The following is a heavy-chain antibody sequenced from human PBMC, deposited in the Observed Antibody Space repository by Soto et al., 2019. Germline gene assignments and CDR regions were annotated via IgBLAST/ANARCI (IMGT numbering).Heavy chain of an antibody. V-gene: IGHV3-7*03. CDR3: ARDLVDYYYGMDV. CDR1: GFTFSSYW. CDR2: IKQDGSEK. J-gene: IGHJ6*02. Sequence: EVQLVESGGGLVQPGGSLRLSCAASGFTFSSYWMSWVRQAPGKGLEWVAKIKQDGSEKYYVDSVKGRFTISRDNAKNSLYLQMNSLRAEDTAVYYCARDLVDYYYGMDVWGQGTTVTVSS.